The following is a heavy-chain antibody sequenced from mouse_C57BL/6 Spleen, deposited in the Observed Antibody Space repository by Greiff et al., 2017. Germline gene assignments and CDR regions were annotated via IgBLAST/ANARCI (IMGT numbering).Heavy chain of an antibody. CDR1: GYSFTGYY. Sequence: VQLKQSGPELVKPGASVKISCKASGYSFTGYYMNWVKQSPEKSLEWIGEINPSTGGTTYNQKFKAKATLTVDKSSSTAYMQLKSLTSEDSAVYYCARSVTGRGYFDVWGTGTTVTVSS. J-gene: IGHJ1*03. CDR3: ARSVTGRGYFDV. V-gene: IGHV1-42*01. D-gene: IGHD4-1*01. CDR2: INPSTGGT.